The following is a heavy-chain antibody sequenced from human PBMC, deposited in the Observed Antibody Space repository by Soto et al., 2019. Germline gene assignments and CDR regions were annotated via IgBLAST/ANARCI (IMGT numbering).Heavy chain of an antibody. V-gene: IGHV3-30*04. J-gene: IGHJ4*02. CDR1: GFTFSRHA. CDR2: ISTDGRDK. D-gene: IGHD1-26*01. Sequence: GGSLRLSCAASGFTFSRHAMHWVRQAPGEGLEWVAVISTDGRDKYHADSVKGRFTISRDNSKNTLYLQMNSLRAEDAAVYYCAKGSRELNSGSYRWGQGTLVTVSS. CDR3: AKGSRELNSGSYR.